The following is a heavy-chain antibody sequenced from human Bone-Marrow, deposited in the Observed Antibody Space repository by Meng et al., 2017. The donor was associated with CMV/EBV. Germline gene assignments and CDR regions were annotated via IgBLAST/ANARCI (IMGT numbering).Heavy chain of an antibody. Sequence: SETLSLTCTVSGGSISSYYWSWIRQPPGKGLEWIGYIYYSGSTNYNPSLKSRVTISVDTSKNQFSLKLSSVTAADTAVYYCAGSSSWYYYGMDVWGRGTTVTVSS. CDR3: AGSSSWYYYGMDV. D-gene: IGHD6-13*01. J-gene: IGHJ6*02. V-gene: IGHV4-59*01. CDR1: GGSISSYY. CDR2: IYYSGST.